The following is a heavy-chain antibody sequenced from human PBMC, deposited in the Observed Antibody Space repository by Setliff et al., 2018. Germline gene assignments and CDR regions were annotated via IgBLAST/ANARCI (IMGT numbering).Heavy chain of an antibody. CDR1: GASITSGGFY. CDR3: ARSPSSGAYWNPRPFYSDY. D-gene: IGHD1-26*01. CDR2: ISPSGST. Sequence: SETLSLTCSVSGASITSGGFYWTWIRQPAGKGLEWIGHISPSGSTTYNPSVKSRVTISLDTSKNHFSLKLDSVTAADTALYYCARSPSSGAYWNPRPFYSDYWARGTLVAVSS. J-gene: IGHJ4*02. V-gene: IGHV4-61*09.